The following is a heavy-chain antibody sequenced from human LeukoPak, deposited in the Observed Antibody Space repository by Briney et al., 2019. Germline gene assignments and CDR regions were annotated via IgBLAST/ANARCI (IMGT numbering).Heavy chain of an antibody. CDR3: ARDMTAHEYYDILTGYYGYYYYMDV. Sequence: ASVKVSCKASGYTFTSYYMHWVRQAPGQGLEWMGIINPSGGSTSYAQKFQGRVTMTRDMSTSTVYMELSSLRSEDTAVYYCARDMTAHEYYDILTGYYGYYYYMDVWGKGTTVTVSS. CDR1: GYTFTSYY. V-gene: IGHV1-46*01. J-gene: IGHJ6*03. D-gene: IGHD3-9*01. CDR2: INPSGGST.